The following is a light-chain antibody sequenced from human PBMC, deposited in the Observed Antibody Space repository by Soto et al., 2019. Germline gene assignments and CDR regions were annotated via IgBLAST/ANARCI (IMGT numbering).Light chain of an antibody. Sequence: DIQMTQSPSSLSASVGDRVTITCRASQTISTYLNWYQQKPGKAPKLLIYAASSLHSGVPSRFSGSGSGTEFTLTISSMQPDDFATFYCQQYNGYSRTFGQGTKVDIK. CDR1: QTISTY. CDR2: AAS. V-gene: IGKV1-39*01. CDR3: QQYNGYSRT. J-gene: IGKJ1*01.